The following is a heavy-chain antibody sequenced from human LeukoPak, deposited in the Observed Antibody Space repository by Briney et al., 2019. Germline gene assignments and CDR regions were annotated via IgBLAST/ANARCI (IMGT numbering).Heavy chain of an antibody. D-gene: IGHD3-9*01. CDR1: GYSISSGYY. CDR3: ASLGGDYDILSGLYFFDY. CDR2: IYHSGST. V-gene: IGHV4-38-2*02. Sequence: PSETLSLTCTVSGYSISSGYYWGWIRQPPGKGLEWIGSIYHSGSTYYNPSLKSRVTISVDTSKNQFSLKLSSVTAADTAVYYCASLGGDYDILSGLYFFDYWGQGTLVTVSS. J-gene: IGHJ4*02.